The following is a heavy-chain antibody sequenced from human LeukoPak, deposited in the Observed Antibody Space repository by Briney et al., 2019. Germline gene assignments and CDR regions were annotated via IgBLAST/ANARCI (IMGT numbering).Heavy chain of an antibody. D-gene: IGHD5-18*01. Sequence: HSGGSLRLSCVASGFTFDDFTMHWVRQRPGKGLEWVSLISWDSSSTYFTDSVKGRFTISRDNAKNSLYLQMNSLSAEDTAVYYCARVGAYSYGYAFDSWGQGTLVTVSS. V-gene: IGHV3-43*01. CDR3: ARVGAYSYGYAFDS. J-gene: IGHJ4*02. CDR2: ISWDSSST. CDR1: GFTFDDFT.